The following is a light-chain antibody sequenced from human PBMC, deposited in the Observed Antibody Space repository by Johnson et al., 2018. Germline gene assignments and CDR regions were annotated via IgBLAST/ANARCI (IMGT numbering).Light chain of an antibody. Sequence: QSVLTQPPSVSAAPGQKVTISCSGSSSNIGNNYVSWYQQLPGTAPKLLIYENNKRPSGIPYRFSGSKSGTSATLGITGLQTGDDADYYWGTWDSSLSACNVFGTGTKVTVL. J-gene: IGLJ1*01. V-gene: IGLV1-51*02. CDR1: SSNIGNNY. CDR2: ENN. CDR3: GTWDSSLSACNV.